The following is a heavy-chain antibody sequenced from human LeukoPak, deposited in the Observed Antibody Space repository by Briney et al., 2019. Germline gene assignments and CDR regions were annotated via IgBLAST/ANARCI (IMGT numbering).Heavy chain of an antibody. CDR2: INDNGGRT. D-gene: IGHD1-26*01. CDR3: VKDVGGSYAFDY. V-gene: IGHV3-64D*09. J-gene: IGHJ4*02. CDR1: EFTFSSYA. Sequence: GGSLRLSCAASEFTFSSYAMSWVRQAPGKGLEYVSGINDNGGRTHYGDSVKGRFSISRDNSKNTLHLQMSTLRAEDTALYYCVKDVGGSYAFDYWGQGILVTVAS.